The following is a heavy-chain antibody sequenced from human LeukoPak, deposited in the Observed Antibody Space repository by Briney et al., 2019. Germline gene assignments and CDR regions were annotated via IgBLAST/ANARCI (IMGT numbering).Heavy chain of an antibody. CDR1: GFTFSSYA. CDR3: AKDPEAYYYDSSGSRGGNY. CDR2: ISGSGGST. Sequence: GGSLRLSCAASGFTFSSYAMSWVRQAPGKGLEWVSAISGSGGSTYYADSVKGRFTISRDNSKNTLYLQMNSLRAEDTAVYYCAKDPEAYYYDSSGSRGGNYWGQGTLVTVSS. J-gene: IGHJ4*02. D-gene: IGHD3-22*01. V-gene: IGHV3-23*01.